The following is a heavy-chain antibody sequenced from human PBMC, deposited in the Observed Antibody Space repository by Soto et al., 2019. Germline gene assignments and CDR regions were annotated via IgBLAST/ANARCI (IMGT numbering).Heavy chain of an antibody. D-gene: IGHD3-16*02. Sequence: SETLSLTCTVPGGSVSSGSYYWSWIRQPPGKGLEWIGYIYYSGSTNYNPSLRSRATISVDTSKNQFSLKLSSVTAAGTAVYYCARDRNDYVWGSYRYLRWFDPWGQGTLVTVSS. J-gene: IGHJ5*02. V-gene: IGHV4-61*01. CDR1: GGSVSSGSYY. CDR3: ARDRNDYVWGSYRYLRWFDP. CDR2: IYYSGST.